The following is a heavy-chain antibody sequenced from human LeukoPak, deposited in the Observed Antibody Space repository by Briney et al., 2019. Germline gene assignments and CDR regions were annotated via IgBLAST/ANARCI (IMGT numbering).Heavy chain of an antibody. Sequence: GASVKVSCKASGYTFTSYGISWVRQAPGQGLEWMGRINPNSGGTNYAQKFQGRVTMTRDTSISTAYMELSRLRSDDTAVYYCARVATVTTADYWGQGTLVTVSS. V-gene: IGHV1-2*06. CDR1: GYTFTSYG. J-gene: IGHJ4*02. CDR3: ARVATVTTADY. D-gene: IGHD4-17*01. CDR2: INPNSGGT.